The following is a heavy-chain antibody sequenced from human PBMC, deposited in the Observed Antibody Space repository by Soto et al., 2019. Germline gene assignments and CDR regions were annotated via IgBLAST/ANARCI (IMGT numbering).Heavy chain of an antibody. D-gene: IGHD1-26*01. CDR2: ISGSGGST. J-gene: IGHJ4*02. V-gene: IGHV3-23*01. CDR1: GFTFSSYA. CDR3: AKGEMGANSLVVDY. Sequence: HPGGSLRLSCAASGFTFSSYAMSWVRQAPGKGLEWVSAISGSGGSTYYADSVKGRFTISRDNSKNTLYLQMNSLRAEDTAVYYCAKGEMGANSLVVDYWGQGTLVTVSS.